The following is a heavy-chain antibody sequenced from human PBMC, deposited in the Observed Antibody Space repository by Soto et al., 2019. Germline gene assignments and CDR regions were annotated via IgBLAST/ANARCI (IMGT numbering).Heavy chain of an antibody. CDR1: GFPFSTSS. CDR3: AASSGAYYGGLDV. V-gene: IGHV1-58*02. Sequence: SVKVSCKTSGFPFSTSSIQWMRQTRGRRLEWIGWLVVGSGSTKYAQKFQQRVTFSTDVSTSTAYMDLGSLESEDTAVYFCAASSGAYYGGLDVWGQGTLVPVSS. CDR2: LVVGSGST. D-gene: IGHD3-10*01. J-gene: IGHJ4*02.